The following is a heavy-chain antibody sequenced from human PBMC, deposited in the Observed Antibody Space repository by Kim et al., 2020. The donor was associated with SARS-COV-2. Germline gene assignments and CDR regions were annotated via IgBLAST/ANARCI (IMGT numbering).Heavy chain of an antibody. J-gene: IGHJ4*02. Sequence: GGSLRLSCAASGFSVSSNYMSWVRQAPGKGPEWVSVIYYSGGSTYYADSVKDRFTISRDNSKNTLYLQMNSLRADDTAVYYCARGGSGSDYFDYWGQGTLVTVSS. CDR2: IYYSGGST. CDR1: GFSVSSNY. CDR3: ARGGSGSDYFDY. V-gene: IGHV3-66*01. D-gene: IGHD3-10*01.